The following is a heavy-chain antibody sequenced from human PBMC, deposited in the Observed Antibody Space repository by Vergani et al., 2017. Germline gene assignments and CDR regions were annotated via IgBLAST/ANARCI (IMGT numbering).Heavy chain of an antibody. CDR3: ATKSCCTPGCQIGYFRE. Sequence: QVHLVESGGGAVQPGRSLRLSCVVSGFTSSYYGMHWVRQAPGKGLEWVAVISYDGTQKYYADSVKGRFTISRYNYKSTLYLQMNSLGTEDTAVYYCATKSCCTPGCQIGYFREWGQGTLGNVSS. CDR2: ISYDGTQK. V-gene: IGHV3-30*03. D-gene: IGHD1-1*01. CDR1: GFTSSYYG. J-gene: IGHJ1*01.